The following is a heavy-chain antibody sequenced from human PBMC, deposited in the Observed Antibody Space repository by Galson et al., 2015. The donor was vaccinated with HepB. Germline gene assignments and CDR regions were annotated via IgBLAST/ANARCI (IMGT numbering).Heavy chain of an antibody. J-gene: IGHJ4*02. CDR2: ISSSSSYI. CDR1: GFTFSSYS. Sequence: SLRLSCAASGFTFSSYSMNWVRQAPGKGLEWVSSISSSSSYIYYADSVKGRFTISRDNAKNSLYLQMNSLRAEDTAMYYCARDPHYYGSPEYPTFDYWGQGTLVTVSS. CDR3: ARDPHYYGSPEYPTFDY. V-gene: IGHV3-21*01. D-gene: IGHD3-10*01.